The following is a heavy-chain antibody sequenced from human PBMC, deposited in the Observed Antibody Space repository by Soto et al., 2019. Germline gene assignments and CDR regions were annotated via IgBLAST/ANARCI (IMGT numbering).Heavy chain of an antibody. CDR2: LYYTGNP. CDR1: GGSISRYF. Sequence: PSETLSLTCNVSGGSISRYFWSWVRQPPGKGLEWIAYLYYTGNPYYNPSLKSRVTISVDTSKNQISLKVRSVTAADTAVYYCARSSYLYYFDYWGQGTLVTVSS. D-gene: IGHD1-26*01. CDR3: ARSSYLYYFDY. J-gene: IGHJ4*02. V-gene: IGHV4-59*01.